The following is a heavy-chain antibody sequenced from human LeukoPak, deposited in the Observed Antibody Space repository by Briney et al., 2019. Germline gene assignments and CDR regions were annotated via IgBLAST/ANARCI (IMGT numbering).Heavy chain of an antibody. CDR1: GGSFSGYY. D-gene: IGHD5-18*01. CDR2: INHSGST. J-gene: IGHJ6*03. Sequence: SETLSLTCAVYGGSFSGYYWSWIRQPPGKGLEWIGEINHSGSTNYNPSLKSRVTISVDTSKNQFSLKLSSVTAADTAVYYCARVGYSYGYWDYYYYMDVWGKGTTVTVSS. CDR3: ARVGYSYGYWDYYYYMDV. V-gene: IGHV4-34*01.